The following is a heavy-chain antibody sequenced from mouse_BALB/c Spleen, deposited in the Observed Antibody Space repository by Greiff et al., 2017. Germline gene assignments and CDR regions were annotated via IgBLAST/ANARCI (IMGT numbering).Heavy chain of an antibody. J-gene: IGHJ2*01. V-gene: IGHV5-4*02. CDR1: GFTFSDYY. D-gene: IGHD1-1*01. CDR2: ISDGGSYT. Sequence: EVKVVESGGGLVKPGGSLKLSCAASGFTFSDYYMYWVRQTPEKRLEWVATISDGGSYTYYPDSVKGRFTISRDNAKNNLYLQMSSLKSEDTAMYYCAREGDYYGSRDYFDYWGQGTTLTVSS. CDR3: AREGDYYGSRDYFDY.